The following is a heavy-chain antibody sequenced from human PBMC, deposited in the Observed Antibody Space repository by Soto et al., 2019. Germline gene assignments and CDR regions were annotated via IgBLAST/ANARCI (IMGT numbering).Heavy chain of an antibody. CDR1: GGSVSSGGYY. V-gene: IGHV4-31*03. CDR3: ARDRSYYDSSGYYQENYIDY. D-gene: IGHD3-22*01. Sequence: SETLSLTCTVSGGSVSSGGYYWNWIRQHPGKGLEWIGYIYYGGSTFYHPSLKSRVTISVDTSNNQFSLKLSSVTAADTAVYYCARDRSYYDSSGYYQENYIDYWGQGTLVTVSS. J-gene: IGHJ4*02. CDR2: IYYGGST.